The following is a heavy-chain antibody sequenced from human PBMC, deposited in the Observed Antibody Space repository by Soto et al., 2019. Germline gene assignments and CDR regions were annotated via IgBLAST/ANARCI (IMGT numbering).Heavy chain of an antibody. D-gene: IGHD3-22*01. J-gene: IGHJ4*02. CDR1: GFSLSNAGMG. CDR3: ARSLTYYYDSSGLYYFDY. Sequence: SGPTLVNPTETLTLTCTVSGFSLSNAGMGVSWIRQPPGKALEWLAHIFSNDEKSYSTSLKSRLTISKDTSKSQVVLTMTNMDPVDTATYYCARSLTYYYDSSGLYYFDYWGQGTLVTVSS. V-gene: IGHV2-26*01. CDR2: IFSNDEK.